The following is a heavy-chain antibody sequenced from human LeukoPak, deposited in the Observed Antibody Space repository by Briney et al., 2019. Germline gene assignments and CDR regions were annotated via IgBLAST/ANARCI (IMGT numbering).Heavy chain of an antibody. J-gene: IGHJ4*02. V-gene: IGHV4-59*01. CDR3: ARVGSGSSHDY. CDR1: GGSISSYY. Sequence: SETLSLTCTVSGGSISSYYWSWIRQPPGKGLEWIGYIYYSGSTNYNPSLKSRVTISVDTSKNKFSLKLSSVTVADTAVYYCARVGSGSSHDYWGQGTLVTVSS. D-gene: IGHD3-10*01. CDR2: IYYSGST.